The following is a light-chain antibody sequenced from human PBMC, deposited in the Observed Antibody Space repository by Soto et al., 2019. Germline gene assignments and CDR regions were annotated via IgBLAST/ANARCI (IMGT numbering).Light chain of an antibody. Sequence: NFMLTQPHSVSGSPGKTVTISCTRSSGSIASTYVQWYQQRPGSAPTTIIFDDDQRRSGVSDRFSGSIDSSSNSASLTISGLKTEDEADYYCQSYDSNNVIFGGGTKLTVL. CDR3: QSYDSNNVI. CDR1: SGSIASTY. CDR2: DDD. V-gene: IGLV6-57*04. J-gene: IGLJ2*01.